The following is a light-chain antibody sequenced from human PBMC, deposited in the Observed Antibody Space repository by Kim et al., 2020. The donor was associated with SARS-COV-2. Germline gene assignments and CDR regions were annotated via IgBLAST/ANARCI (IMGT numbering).Light chain of an antibody. CDR1: QSVSSSY. CDR2: GAS. Sequence: ELVLTQSPGTLSLSPGERATLSCRASQSVSSSYLAWYQQKPGQAPRLLIYGASSRATGIPDRFSGSGSGTDFTLTISRLEPEDFAVYYCKENSSSPLTFGGGTKVGIK. CDR3: KENSSSPLT. J-gene: IGKJ4*02. V-gene: IGKV3-20*01.